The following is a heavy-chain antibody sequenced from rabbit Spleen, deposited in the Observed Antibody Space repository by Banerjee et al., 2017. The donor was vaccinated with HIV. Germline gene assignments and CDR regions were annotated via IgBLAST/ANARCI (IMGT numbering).Heavy chain of an antibody. CDR1: GVSFSNYNF. Sequence: QEQLVESGGGLVQPEGSLTLTCTASGVSFSNYNFMCWVRQAPGKGLEWIGIIYAVKGSTDYASWVNGRFTISSDNAQNTVDLQMHSLTAADTATYFCARAIVPWLGLTRLDLWGPGTLVTVS. CDR3: ARAIVPWLGLTRLDL. CDR2: IYAVKGST. V-gene: IGHV1S47*01. J-gene: IGHJ3*01. D-gene: IGHD4-1*01.